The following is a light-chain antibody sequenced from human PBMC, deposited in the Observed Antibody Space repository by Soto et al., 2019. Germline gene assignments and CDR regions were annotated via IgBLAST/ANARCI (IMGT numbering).Light chain of an antibody. V-gene: IGKV3-20*01. Sequence: SVLTQSPGTLSLSPGEGATLSCRTSQSISSTYLAWYQQSPGQAPRLLIYAASSRATGIPDRFSGSGSGTDVTLTISRLEPEDFAVYYCQQYFGSMYTFGQGTKLEIK. CDR2: AAS. CDR1: QSISSTY. J-gene: IGKJ2*01. CDR3: QQYFGSMYT.